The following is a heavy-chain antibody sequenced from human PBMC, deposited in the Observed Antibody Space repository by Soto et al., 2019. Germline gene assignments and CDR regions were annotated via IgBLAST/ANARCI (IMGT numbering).Heavy chain of an antibody. CDR3: ARVSQLELWD. CDR1: GYTFTTYG. Sequence: QVQLVQSGAEVKKPGASVKVSCKASGYTFTTYGITWVRQAPGHGLEWMGWINPYNGNTNYAQKLQGRVSVTRDTSTSTAYMELRSLRSDDTAVYYCARVSQLELWDWGQGTLVTVSS. V-gene: IGHV1-18*01. D-gene: IGHD1-1*01. CDR2: INPYNGNT. J-gene: IGHJ4*02.